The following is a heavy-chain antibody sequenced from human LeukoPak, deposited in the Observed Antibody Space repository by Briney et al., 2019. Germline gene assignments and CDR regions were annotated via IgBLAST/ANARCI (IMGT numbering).Heavy chain of an antibody. J-gene: IGHJ5*01. Sequence: SETLSLTCSVSGGSISRSSDYWGWIRQSPGEGLEWIGTIYYDGSTYYNPSLKSRVTISMDTSKNQFSLNLSSVTAADTAVYYCTRDSQLEWFYSWGQGTLVTVSS. CDR2: IYYDGST. CDR1: GGSISRSSDY. V-gene: IGHV4-39*07. D-gene: IGHD3-10*01. CDR3: TRDSQLEWFYS.